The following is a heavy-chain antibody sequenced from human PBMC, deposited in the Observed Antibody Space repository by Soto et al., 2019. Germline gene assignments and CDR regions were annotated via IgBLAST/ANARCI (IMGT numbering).Heavy chain of an antibody. V-gene: IGHV1-8*01. J-gene: IGHJ4*02. CDR3: AREATIRGDDY. CDR1: GYTFTSYD. CDR2: MNPNSGNT. D-gene: IGHD2-2*02. Sequence: QVQLVQSGAEVKKPGASVKVSCKASGYTFTSYDINWVRQAAGQGLEWMGWMNPNSGNTGYAQKFQGRVTMTRNTSISTAYMELSTLRSEDTAAYHCAREATIRGDDYWGQGTLVTVSS.